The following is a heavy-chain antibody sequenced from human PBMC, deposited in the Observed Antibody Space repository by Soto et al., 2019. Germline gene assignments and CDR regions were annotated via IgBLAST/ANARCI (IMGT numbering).Heavy chain of an antibody. CDR2: INPSGGST. CDR1: GYTFTSYY. D-gene: IGHD3-22*01. Sequence: ASVKVSCKASGYTFTSYYMHWVRQAPGQGLEWMGIINPSGGSTSYAQKFQGRVTMTRDTSTSTVYMELSSLRSEDTAVYYCARVIPSDSSRYYEAAFDIRGQGTMVTVSS. V-gene: IGHV1-46*03. J-gene: IGHJ3*02. CDR3: ARVIPSDSSRYYEAAFDI.